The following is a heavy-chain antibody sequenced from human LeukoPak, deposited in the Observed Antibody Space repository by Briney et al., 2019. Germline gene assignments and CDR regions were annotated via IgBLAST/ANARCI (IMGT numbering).Heavy chain of an antibody. CDR2: ISGGGDST. Sequence: PGGSLRLSCAASGFTFSSYAMSWVRQAPGKGLEWVSAISGGGDSTFYADSVKGRFTISRDNSKNTLYLQMSSLRAEDTAIYYCAKEEYSTRYYYYSMDVWGQGTTVTVSS. CDR3: AKEEYSTRYYYYSMDV. D-gene: IGHD2-2*01. J-gene: IGHJ6*02. V-gene: IGHV3-23*01. CDR1: GFTFSSYA.